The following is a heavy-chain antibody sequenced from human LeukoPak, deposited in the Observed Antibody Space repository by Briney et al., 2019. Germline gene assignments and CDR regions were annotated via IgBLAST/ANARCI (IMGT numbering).Heavy chain of an antibody. CDR2: IRYDGSNK. CDR1: RFTFSSYG. CDR3: VSVTTVVEDYYYMDV. Sequence: GGSLRLSCAASRFTFSSYGMHWVRQAPGKGLEWVAFIRYDGSNKYYADSVKGRFTISRDNSKNTLYLQMNSLRAEDTAFYYCVSVTTVVEDYYYMDVWGKGTTVTVSS. V-gene: IGHV3-30*02. D-gene: IGHD4-23*01. J-gene: IGHJ6*03.